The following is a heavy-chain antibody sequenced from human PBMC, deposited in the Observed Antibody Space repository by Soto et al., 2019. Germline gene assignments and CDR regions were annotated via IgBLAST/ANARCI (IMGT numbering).Heavy chain of an antibody. Sequence: ASVKVSCKASGYTFTGYYMHWVRQAPGQGLEWMGWINPNSGGTNYAQKFQGWATMTRDTSISTAYMELSRLRSDDTAVYYCARDTDGDYIFDYWGQGTLVTVPS. D-gene: IGHD4-17*01. CDR1: GYTFTGYY. J-gene: IGHJ4*02. CDR3: ARDTDGDYIFDY. CDR2: INPNSGGT. V-gene: IGHV1-2*04.